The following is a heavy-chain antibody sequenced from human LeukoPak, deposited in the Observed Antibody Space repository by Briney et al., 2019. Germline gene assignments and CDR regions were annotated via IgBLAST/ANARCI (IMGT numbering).Heavy chain of an antibody. CDR1: GFTVSSYA. J-gene: IGHJ4*02. V-gene: IGHV3-23*01. D-gene: IGHD5/OR15-5a*01. CDR2: ISGSGGST. CDR3: AKRDHQSKYFDY. Sequence: PGGSLRLSCAASGFTVSSYAMSWVRQAPGKGLEWVSAISGSGGSTYYADSVKGRFTISRDNSKNTLYLQMNSLRAEDTAVYYCAKRDHQSKYFDYWGQGTLVTVSS.